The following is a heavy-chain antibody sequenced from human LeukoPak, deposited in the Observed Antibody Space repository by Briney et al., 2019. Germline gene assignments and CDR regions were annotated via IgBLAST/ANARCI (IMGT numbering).Heavy chain of an antibody. CDR1: GGSSSGYY. D-gene: IGHD3-22*01. V-gene: IGHV4-34*01. Sequence: SETLSLTCAVYGGSSSGYYWSWIRQPPGKGLEWIGEINHSGSTNYNPSLKSRVTISVDTSKNQFSLKLSSVTAADTAVYYCARALRGYYDSSGYLYYFDYWGQGTLVTVSS. CDR2: INHSGST. J-gene: IGHJ4*02. CDR3: ARALRGYYDSSGYLYYFDY.